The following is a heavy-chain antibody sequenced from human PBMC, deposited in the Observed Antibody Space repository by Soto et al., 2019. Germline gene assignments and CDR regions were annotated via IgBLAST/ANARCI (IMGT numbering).Heavy chain of an antibody. CDR1: GFTFSGYA. Sequence: GGSLRLSCAASGFTFSGYAMSWVRQAPGKGLEWVTTISGNGANTYYADSVRGRFTISRDNSRNTLFLQMNSLRAEDTAVYYCAKDQRIAADYFDYWGQGSLVTVSS. D-gene: IGHD6-13*01. V-gene: IGHV3-23*01. J-gene: IGHJ4*02. CDR3: AKDQRIAADYFDY. CDR2: ISGNGANT.